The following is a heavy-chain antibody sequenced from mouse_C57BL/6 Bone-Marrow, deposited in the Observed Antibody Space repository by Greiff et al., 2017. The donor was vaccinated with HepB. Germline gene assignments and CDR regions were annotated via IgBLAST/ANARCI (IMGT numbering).Heavy chain of an antibody. V-gene: IGHV1-76*01. J-gene: IGHJ3*01. D-gene: IGHD1-1*01. CDR1: GYTFTDYY. CDR3: ARSRYYGPFAY. Sequence: QLQLKESGAELVRPGASVKLSCKASGYTFTDYYINWVKQRPGQGLEWIARIYPGSGNTYYNEKFKGKATLTAEKSSSTAYMQLSSLTSEDSAVYFCARSRYYGPFAYWGQGTLVTVSA. CDR2: IYPGSGNT.